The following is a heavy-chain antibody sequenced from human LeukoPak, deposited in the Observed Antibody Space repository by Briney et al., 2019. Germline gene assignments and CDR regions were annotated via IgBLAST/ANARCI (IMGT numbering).Heavy chain of an antibody. J-gene: IGHJ6*03. CDR3: ARHRDYYYYYMDV. V-gene: IGHV5-51*01. Sequence: VGALKRSCKGAGYSFINYWIGWVRHMAGGKLQWMVIIYPYDSDTRYSLSFQGQVTISADKSISTAYLQWSSLKASDTAMYYCARHRDYYYYYMDVWGKGTTVTVSS. CDR2: IYPYDSDT. CDR1: GYSFINYW. D-gene: IGHD3-10*01.